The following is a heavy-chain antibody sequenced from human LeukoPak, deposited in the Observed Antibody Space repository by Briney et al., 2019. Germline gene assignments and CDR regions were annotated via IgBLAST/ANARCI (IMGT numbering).Heavy chain of an antibody. CDR2: IIPTLDVA. CDR1: GDDFSSYV. Sequence: SVKVSCKASGDDFSSYVITWVRQAPGQGLEWMGRIIPTLDVANFAQKFKGRVTITADKFTNTAHLELSSLRSEDTAVYFCTREGVYSPDPTSYHRLPFDIWGKGTVVIVSS. CDR3: TREGVYSPDPTSYHRLPFDI. V-gene: IGHV1-69*04. D-gene: IGHD3-16*02. J-gene: IGHJ3*02.